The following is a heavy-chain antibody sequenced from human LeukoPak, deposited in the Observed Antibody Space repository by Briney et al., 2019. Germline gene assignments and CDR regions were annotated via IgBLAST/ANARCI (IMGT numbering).Heavy chain of an antibody. Sequence: ASVKVSCKASGGTFSSYAISWVRQAPGQGLEWMGGIIPIFGTANYAQKFQGRVTITADESTSTAYMELSSMRSEDTAVYYCARGESRMVRGVITPGFDYWGQGTLVTVSS. CDR3: ARGESRMVRGVITPGFDY. CDR1: GGTFSSYA. D-gene: IGHD3-10*01. J-gene: IGHJ4*02. CDR2: IIPIFGTA. V-gene: IGHV1-69*13.